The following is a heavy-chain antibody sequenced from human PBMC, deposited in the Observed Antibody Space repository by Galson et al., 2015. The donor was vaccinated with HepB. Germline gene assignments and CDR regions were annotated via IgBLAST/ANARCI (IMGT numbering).Heavy chain of an antibody. J-gene: IGHJ2*01. CDR3: ARVSIGIAAAGTEYFDL. Sequence: SLRLSCAASGFTFSSYSMNWVRQAPGKGLEWVSSISSSSSYIYYADSVKGRFTISRDNAKNSLYLQMNSLRAEDTAVYYCARVSIGIAAAGTEYFDLWGRGTLVTVSS. V-gene: IGHV3-21*01. CDR2: ISSSSSYI. D-gene: IGHD6-13*01. CDR1: GFTFSSYS.